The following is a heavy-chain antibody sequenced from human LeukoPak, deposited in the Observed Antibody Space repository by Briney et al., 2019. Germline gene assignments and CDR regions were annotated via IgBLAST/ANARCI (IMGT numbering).Heavy chain of an antibody. V-gene: IGHV3-30*04. CDR2: ISYDGSNK. D-gene: IGHD6-19*01. CDR3: AREGLSSGWYGHFDY. CDR1: GFTFSSYA. Sequence: PGGSLRLSCAASGFTFSSYAMHWVRQAPGKGLEWVAVISYDGSNKYYADSVKGRFTISRDNSKNTLYLQMNSLRAEDTAVYYCAREGLSSGWYGHFDYWGQGTLVTVSS. J-gene: IGHJ4*02.